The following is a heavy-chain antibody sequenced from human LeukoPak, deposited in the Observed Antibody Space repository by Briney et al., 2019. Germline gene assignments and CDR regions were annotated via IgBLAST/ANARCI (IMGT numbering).Heavy chain of an antibody. D-gene: IGHD6-19*01. J-gene: IGHJ6*03. CDR1: GGSISSGSYY. CDR2: IYTSGST. V-gene: IGHV4-61*02. CDR3: ARDGNSSGWYALYYMDV. Sequence: SETLSLTCTVSGGSISSGSYYWSWIRQPAWKGLEWIGRIYTSGSTNYNPSLKSRVTISVDTSKNQFSLKLSSVTAADTAVYYCARDGNSSGWYALYYMDVWGKGTTVTVSS.